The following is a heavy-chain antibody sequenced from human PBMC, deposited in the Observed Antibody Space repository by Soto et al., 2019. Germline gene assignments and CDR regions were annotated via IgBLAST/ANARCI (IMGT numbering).Heavy chain of an antibody. D-gene: IGHD6-13*01. CDR1: GFTFDDYA. CDR2: ISWNSGNI. CDR3: AKETYGGAAGT. V-gene: IGHV3-9*01. J-gene: IGHJ5*02. Sequence: EVQLVESGGGLVQPGRSLRLSCAASGFTFDDYAMHWVRQAPGKGLEWVSGISWNSGNIDYADSVKGRFTISRDNAKNYLFLQMNSLRPEDTALYYCAKETYGGAAGTWGQGTLVTVSS.